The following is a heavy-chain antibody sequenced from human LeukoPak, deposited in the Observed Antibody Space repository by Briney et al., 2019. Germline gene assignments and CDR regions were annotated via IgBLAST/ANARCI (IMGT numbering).Heavy chain of an antibody. V-gene: IGHV3-21*05. CDR3: ARPLVSGVAAAGTSLDY. CDR2: ISSSSSYT. Sequence: GGSLRLSCAASGFTFSSYSMNWVRQAPGKGLEWVSYISSSSSYTNYADSVKGRFTISRDNAKNSLYLQMNSLRAEDTAVYYCARPLVSGVAAAGTSLDYWGQGTLVTVSS. CDR1: GFTFSSYS. J-gene: IGHJ4*02. D-gene: IGHD6-13*01.